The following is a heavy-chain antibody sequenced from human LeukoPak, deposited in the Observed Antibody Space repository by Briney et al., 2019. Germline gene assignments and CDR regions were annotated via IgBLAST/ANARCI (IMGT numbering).Heavy chain of an antibody. J-gene: IGHJ4*02. V-gene: IGHV6-1*01. CDR3: ARDPVGGSTIFDY. CDR1: GDSFSSNSAA. D-gene: IGHD1-26*01. CDR2: TYYRSKWYY. Sequence: SQTLSLTCAISGDSFSSNSAAWNWIRQSPSRGLEWLGRTYYRSKWYYDYAVAVKSRISINPDTSKNQFSLQLSSVTPEDMAVYYCARDPVGGSTIFDYWGQGTLVTVSS.